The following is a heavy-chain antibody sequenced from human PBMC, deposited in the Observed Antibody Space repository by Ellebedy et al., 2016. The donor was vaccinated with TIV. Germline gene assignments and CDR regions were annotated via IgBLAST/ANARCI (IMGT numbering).Heavy chain of an antibody. V-gene: IGHV1-2*06. Sequence: ASVKVSCKASGYTFTGYYMHWVRQAPGQGLEWMGRINPNSGVTNYAQKFQGRVTMTRDTSISTVYMELSRLRSDDTAVYYCATVSWLARVTPNWFDPWGQGTLVTVSS. CDR3: ATVSWLARVTPNWFDP. D-gene: IGHD4-23*01. CDR2: INPNSGVT. CDR1: GYTFTGYY. J-gene: IGHJ5*02.